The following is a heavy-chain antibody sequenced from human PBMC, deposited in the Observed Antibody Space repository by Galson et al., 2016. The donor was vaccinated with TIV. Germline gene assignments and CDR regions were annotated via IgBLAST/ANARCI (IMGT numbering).Heavy chain of an antibody. D-gene: IGHD5-24*01. CDR2: FSSTGAYI. CDR1: GFTFSSYT. J-gene: IGHJ4*02. Sequence: SLRLSCAASGFTFSSYTMNWLRQVPGKGLEWVSSFSSTGAYIYYADSVKGRFTISRDNAENSLYLQMNSLRAEDTAVYYRARVRDGYNYYFDSWGQGTRVTVSS. CDR3: ARVRDGYNYYFDS. V-gene: IGHV3-21*01.